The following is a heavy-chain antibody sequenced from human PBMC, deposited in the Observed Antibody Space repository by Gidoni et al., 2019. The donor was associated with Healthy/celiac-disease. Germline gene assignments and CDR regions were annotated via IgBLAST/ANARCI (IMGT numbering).Heavy chain of an antibody. J-gene: IGHJ2*01. Sequence: QVPLRESGPALVKPTQTLTLTCTFSGFSLSTSGMCMSWIRQPPGKALEWLALIDWDDDKYYSTSLKTRLTISKDTSKNQVVLTMTNMDPVDTATYYCARMIAVAGDWYFDLWGRGTLVTVSS. D-gene: IGHD6-19*01. V-gene: IGHV2-70*01. CDR2: IDWDDDK. CDR1: GFSLSTSGMC. CDR3: ARMIAVAGDWYFDL.